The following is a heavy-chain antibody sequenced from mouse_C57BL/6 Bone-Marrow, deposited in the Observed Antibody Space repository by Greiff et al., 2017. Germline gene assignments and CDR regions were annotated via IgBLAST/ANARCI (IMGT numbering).Heavy chain of an antibody. CDR1: GFTFSSYA. Sequence: EVKLVESGGGLVKPGGSLKLSCAASGFTFSSYAMSWVRQTPEKRLEWVATISDGGSYTYYPDNVKGRFTISRDNAKNHLYLQMSHLKSEDTAMYYCARSTVVAYYAMDYWGQGTSVTVSS. D-gene: IGHD1-1*01. V-gene: IGHV5-4*03. CDR2: ISDGGSYT. CDR3: ARSTVVAYYAMDY. J-gene: IGHJ4*01.